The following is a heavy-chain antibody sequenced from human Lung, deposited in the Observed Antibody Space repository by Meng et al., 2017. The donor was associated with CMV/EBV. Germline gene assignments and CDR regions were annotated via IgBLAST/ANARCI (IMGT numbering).Heavy chain of an antibody. J-gene: IGHJ4*02. CDR3: ARNWGYNDGTSYYWGMFDY. CDR2: ISFSGTTM. CDR1: GFTFSDYS. V-gene: IGHV3-48*04. D-gene: IGHD3-22*01. Sequence: SXAASGFTFSDYSLNWVRQAPGKGLEWISYISFSGTTMYYADSVKGRFTISRDYAKNSLYLQMNSLRAEDTAVYYCARNWGYNDGTSYYWGMFDYWXQGTLVTVSS.